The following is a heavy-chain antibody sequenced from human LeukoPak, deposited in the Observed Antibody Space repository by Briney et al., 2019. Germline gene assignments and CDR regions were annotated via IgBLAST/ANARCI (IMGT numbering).Heavy chain of an antibody. Sequence: PSETLSLTCAVYGGSFSGYYWSWIRQPPGKGLEWIGEINHSGSTNHNPSLKSRVTISVDTSKNQFSLKLSSVTAADTAVYYCARRYGYYDFWSGYYGSGWFDPWGQGTLVTVSS. V-gene: IGHV4-34*01. J-gene: IGHJ5*02. CDR1: GGSFSGYY. D-gene: IGHD3-3*01. CDR2: INHSGST. CDR3: ARRYGYYDFWSGYYGSGWFDP.